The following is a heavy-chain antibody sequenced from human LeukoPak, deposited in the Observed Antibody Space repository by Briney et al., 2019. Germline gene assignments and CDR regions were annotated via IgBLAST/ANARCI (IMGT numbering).Heavy chain of an antibody. J-gene: IGHJ4*02. V-gene: IGHV3-48*04. Sequence: GGSLRLSCAASGFTFSSYSMNWVRQAPGKGLEWVSYISSSSTIYYADSVKGRFTISRDNAKNSLYLQMNSLRAEDTAVYYCARDRGSSYFDYWGQGTLVTVSS. CDR3: ARDRGSSYFDY. CDR2: ISSSSTI. CDR1: GFTFSSYS. D-gene: IGHD1-26*01.